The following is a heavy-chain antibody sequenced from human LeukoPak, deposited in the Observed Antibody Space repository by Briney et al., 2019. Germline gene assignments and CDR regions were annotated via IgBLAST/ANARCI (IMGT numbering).Heavy chain of an antibody. J-gene: IGHJ3*02. CDR1: GGSISSYS. CDR3: AREPYGDYGGGAFDI. CDR2: IYHSGST. Sequence: PSETLSLTCTVSGGSISSYSWSWIRQPPGKGLEWIGYIYHSGSTYYNPSLKSRVTISVDRSKNQFSLKLSSVTAADTAVYYCAREPYGDYGGGAFDIWGQGTMVTVSS. D-gene: IGHD4-17*01. V-gene: IGHV4-30-2*01.